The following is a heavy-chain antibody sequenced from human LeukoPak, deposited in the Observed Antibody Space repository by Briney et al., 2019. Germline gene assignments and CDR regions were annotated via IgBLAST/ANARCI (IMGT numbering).Heavy chain of an antibody. J-gene: IGHJ4*02. V-gene: IGHV4-4*07. CDR1: GGSISSYY. CDR2: IYTSGGT. D-gene: IGHD3-22*01. Sequence: SETLSLTCTVSGGSISSYYWSWIRQPAGKGLEWIGRIYTSGGTNYNPSLKSRVTMSVDTSKNQFSLKLSSVTAADTAVYYCAREGYYYDSSGYYSLFDYWGQGTLVTVSS. CDR3: AREGYYYDSSGYYSLFDY.